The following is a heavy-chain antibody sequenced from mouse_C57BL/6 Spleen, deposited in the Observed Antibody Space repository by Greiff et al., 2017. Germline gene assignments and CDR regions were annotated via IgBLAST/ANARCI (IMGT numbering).Heavy chain of an antibody. CDR3: ARYSYYGSSYWYFDV. V-gene: IGHV7-3*01. CDR2: IRNKANGYTT. D-gene: IGHD1-1*01. CDR1: GFTFTDYY. J-gene: IGHJ1*03. Sequence: EVQLVESGGGLVQPGGSLSLSCAASGFTFTDYYMSWVRQPPGKALEWLGFIRNKANGYTTEYSASVKGRFTISRDNSQSILYLQMNALRAEDSATYYCARYSYYGSSYWYFDVWGTGTTVTVS.